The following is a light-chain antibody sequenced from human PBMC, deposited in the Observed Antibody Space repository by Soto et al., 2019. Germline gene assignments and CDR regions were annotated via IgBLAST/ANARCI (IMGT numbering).Light chain of an antibody. CDR3: QQRSNWPL. CDR1: QSVSSY. Sequence: EIVLTQSQATLSLSPGERATLSCRASQSVSSYLAWYQQKPGQAPRLLIYDASNRATGIPARFSGSGSGTDFTLTISSLEPEDFAVYYCQQRSNWPLFGPGTKVDI. V-gene: IGKV3-11*01. J-gene: IGKJ3*01. CDR2: DAS.